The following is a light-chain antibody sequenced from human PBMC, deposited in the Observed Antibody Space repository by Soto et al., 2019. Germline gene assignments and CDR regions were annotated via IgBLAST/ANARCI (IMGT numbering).Light chain of an antibody. CDR3: QQYNNWPPLT. CDR2: GAS. Sequence: EIVMTQSPATLSVSPGERAIVSCRASKSVSNNLAWYQQKPGQAPRLLIYGASTRATGIPARFSGSGSGTEFTLSISSLQSEDFAIYYCQQYNNWPPLTFGGGTKVEIK. CDR1: KSVSNN. V-gene: IGKV3-15*01. J-gene: IGKJ4*01.